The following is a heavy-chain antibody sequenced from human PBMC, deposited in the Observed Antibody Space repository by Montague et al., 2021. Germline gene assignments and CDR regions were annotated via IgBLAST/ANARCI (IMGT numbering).Heavy chain of an antibody. J-gene: IGHJ6*02. CDR2: IYYSRRT. V-gene: IGHV4-59*01. CDR1: GASISDYY. Sequence: SETRSLTCSVSGASISDYYWSWIRQPPGKGLEWIGYIYYSRRTNYNPSLKSRVTISVDTSKNQFSLKLSSVTAADTAFYYCAVTNPYYYGMDVWGQGTTVTVSS. D-gene: IGHD1-14*01. CDR3: AVTNPYYYGMDV.